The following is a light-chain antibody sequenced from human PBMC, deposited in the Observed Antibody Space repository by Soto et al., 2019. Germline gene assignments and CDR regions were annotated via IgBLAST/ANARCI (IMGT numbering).Light chain of an antibody. V-gene: IGKV3-15*01. Sequence: EVVMTQSPATLSVSPGERATLSCRARQSVNTNVAWYQQKPGQAPRLLIYGASTRTTGIADRFSGTGSGTECTLTISSLQSEDFAVYFCQQYNNRPPWTFGQGTKVVIK. CDR2: GAS. CDR1: QSVNTN. CDR3: QQYNNRPPWT. J-gene: IGKJ1*01.